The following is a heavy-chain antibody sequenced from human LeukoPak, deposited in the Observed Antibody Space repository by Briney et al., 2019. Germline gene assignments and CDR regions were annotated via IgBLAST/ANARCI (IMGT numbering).Heavy chain of an antibody. CDR2: MNPNSGNT. CDR1: GYTFTSND. J-gene: IGHJ4*02. D-gene: IGHD3-9*01. Sequence: ASVKVSCKASGYTFTSNDINWVRQATGQGLEWMGWMNPNSGNTGYAQKFQGRVTMTRNTSISTAYMGLSSLRSEDTAVYYCARVRRGGRYFDWLFPKWEFDYWGQGTLVTVSS. CDR3: ARVRRGGRYFDWLFPKWEFDY. V-gene: IGHV1-8*01.